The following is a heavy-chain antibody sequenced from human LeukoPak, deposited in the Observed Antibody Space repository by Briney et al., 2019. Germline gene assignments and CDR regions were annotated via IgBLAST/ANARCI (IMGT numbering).Heavy chain of an antibody. D-gene: IGHD3-3*01. CDR1: GYSFTSYW. J-gene: IGHJ4*02. V-gene: IGHV5-51*01. Sequence: GESLKISCKGSGYSFTSYWIGWVRQMPGKGLEWMGIIYPGDSDTRYSPSFQGQVTISADKSISTAYLQWSSLKASDTAMYYCARHPKPTHSYYEFWSGYSTFDYLGQGTLVTVSS. CDR2: IYPGDSDT. CDR3: ARHPKPTHSYYEFWSGYSTFDY.